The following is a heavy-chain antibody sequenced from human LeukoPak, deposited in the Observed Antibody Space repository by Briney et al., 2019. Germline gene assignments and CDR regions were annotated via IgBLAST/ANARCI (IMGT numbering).Heavy chain of an antibody. Sequence: SETLSLTCTASGGSISSYYWSWIRQPPGKGLEWIGYIYYSGSTNYNPSLKSRVTISVDTSKNQFSLKLNSVTATDTAVYYCARWEGVPYNWFGPWGQGTLVTVSS. CDR1: GGSISSYY. V-gene: IGHV4-59*01. CDR2: IYYSGST. J-gene: IGHJ5*02. CDR3: ARWEGVPYNWFGP. D-gene: IGHD1-26*01.